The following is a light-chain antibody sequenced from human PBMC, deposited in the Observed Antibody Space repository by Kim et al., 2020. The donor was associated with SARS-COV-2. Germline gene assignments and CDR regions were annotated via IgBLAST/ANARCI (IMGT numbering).Light chain of an antibody. CDR1: SGHSSYA. Sequence: QLVLTQSPSASASLGASVKLTCTLSSGHSSYAIAWHQQQPEKGPRYLMKLNSDGSHSKGDGIPDRFSGSSSGAERYLTISSLQSEDEADYYCQTWGTGIRGFCRGTQLAVL. CDR2: LNSDGSH. J-gene: IGLJ3*02. V-gene: IGLV4-69*01. CDR3: QTWGTGIRG.